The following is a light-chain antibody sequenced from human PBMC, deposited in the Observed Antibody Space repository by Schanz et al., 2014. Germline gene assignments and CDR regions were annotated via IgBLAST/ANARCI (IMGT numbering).Light chain of an antibody. CDR2: SNN. CDR1: SSNIGSNN. V-gene: IGLV1-47*02. CDR3: AAWDDSLSVWV. J-gene: IGLJ3*02. Sequence: QSVLTQPPSASGTPGQRVTISCSGSSSNIGSNNVNWYQQLPGTAPKLLIYSNNQRPSGVPDRFSGSKSGTSASLAISGLRSEDEADYYCAAWDDSLSVWVFGGGTKLTVL.